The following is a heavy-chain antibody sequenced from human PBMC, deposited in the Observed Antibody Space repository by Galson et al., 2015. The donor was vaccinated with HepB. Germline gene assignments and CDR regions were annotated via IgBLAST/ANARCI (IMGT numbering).Heavy chain of an antibody. CDR2: ISSNGGST. CDR1: GFTFSSYA. CDR3: VKVSFGELLYLFDY. D-gene: IGHD3-10*01. J-gene: IGHJ4*02. Sequence: SLRLSCAASGFTFSSYAMHWVRQAPGKGLEYVSAISSNGGSTYYADSVKGRFTISRDNSKNTLYLQMSSLRAEDTAVYYCVKVSFGELLYLFDYWGQGTLVTVSS. V-gene: IGHV3-64D*06.